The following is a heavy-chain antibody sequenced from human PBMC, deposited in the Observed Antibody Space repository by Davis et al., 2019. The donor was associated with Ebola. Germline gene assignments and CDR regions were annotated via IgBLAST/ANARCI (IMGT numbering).Heavy chain of an antibody. D-gene: IGHD6-6*01. J-gene: IGHJ5*02. CDR2: LYHSGNT. CDR1: GGSISTSSYY. CDR3: ARVGVAAPWFDP. V-gene: IGHV4-39*07. Sequence: SETLSLTCTVSGGSISTSSYYWGWIRQPPGRGLEWIGSLYHSGNTYYNPSLKSRVTISVDTSKNQFSLKLSSVTAADTAVYYCARVGVAAPWFDPWGQGTLVTVSS.